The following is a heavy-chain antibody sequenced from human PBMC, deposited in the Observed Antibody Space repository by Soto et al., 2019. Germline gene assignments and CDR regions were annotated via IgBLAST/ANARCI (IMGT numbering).Heavy chain of an antibody. CDR2: ITGTGDAT. J-gene: IGHJ4*02. V-gene: IGHV3-23*01. CDR3: AKLKDWGKLDFWSGYEDS. Sequence: EVQLLESGGGLVQPGGSLRLSCAASGFTFSSYAMSWVRHVPGKGLEWVSAITGTGDATYYGGSGQGRFTISRDNSKNTLFLQMDSLRGEDTAVYHCAKLKDWGKLDFWSGYEDSWGQGTLVTVSS. CDR1: GFTFSSYA. D-gene: IGHD3-3*01.